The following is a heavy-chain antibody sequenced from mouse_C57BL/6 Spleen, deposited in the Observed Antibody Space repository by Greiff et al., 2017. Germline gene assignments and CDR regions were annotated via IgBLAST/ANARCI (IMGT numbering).Heavy chain of an antibody. D-gene: IGHD2-4*01. CDR2: ILPGSGST. Sequence: QVQLKQSGAELMKPGASVKLSCKATGYTFTGYWIEWVKQRPGHGLEWIGEILPGSGSTNYNEKFKGKATFTADTSSNTAYMQLSSLTTGDSAIYYWAKLLPYDYDGGFAYWGQGTLVTVSA. CDR1: GYTFTGYW. CDR3: AKLLPYDYDGGFAY. J-gene: IGHJ3*01. V-gene: IGHV1-9*01.